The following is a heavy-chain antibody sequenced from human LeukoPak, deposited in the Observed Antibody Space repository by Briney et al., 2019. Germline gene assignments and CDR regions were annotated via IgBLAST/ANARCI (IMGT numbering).Heavy chain of an antibody. Sequence: PGGSLRLSCSASGFTFSSYWMHWVRQVPGKGLVWVSLIYHDGSTTRYADSVKGRFTISRDNAKNTLYLQMNSLRAEDTAVYYCARGGVYSGYDWGQGSLVTVSS. CDR1: GFTFSSYW. D-gene: IGHD5-12*01. V-gene: IGHV3-74*01. CDR2: IYHDGSTT. CDR3: ARGGVYSGYD. J-gene: IGHJ1*01.